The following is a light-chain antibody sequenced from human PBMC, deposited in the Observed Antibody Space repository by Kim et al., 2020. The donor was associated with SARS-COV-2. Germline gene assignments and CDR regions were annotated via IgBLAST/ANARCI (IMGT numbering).Light chain of an antibody. CDR3: QVWDAGSDHWV. CDR2: YDS. J-gene: IGLJ3*02. V-gene: IGLV3-21*04. Sequence: SYELTQPPSVSVAPGKTARITCGGNDIGSKSVHWYQQKPGRAPVLVIYYDSDRPSGIPERFSGSNSGNTATLSISRVDAGDEADYYCQVWDAGSDHWVFGGGTRLTVL. CDR1: DIGSKS.